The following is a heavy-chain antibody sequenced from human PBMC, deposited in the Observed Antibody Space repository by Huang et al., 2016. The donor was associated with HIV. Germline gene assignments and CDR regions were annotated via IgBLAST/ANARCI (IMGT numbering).Heavy chain of an antibody. J-gene: IGHJ6*02. CDR3: ARRIGSPSFYYGLDV. Sequence: EGQLVQSGAEVKQPGESLKISCKGPGYWFRSTGIGWVRQMPGKGLEWEGVSTPGDADTRYSPSIQGQVNISADESSKTADLQWNSLKASDTAMYYCARRIGSPSFYYGLDVWGQGTTVTVS. CDR1: GYWFRSTG. V-gene: IGHV5-51*01. D-gene: IGHD3-22*01. CDR2: STPGDADT.